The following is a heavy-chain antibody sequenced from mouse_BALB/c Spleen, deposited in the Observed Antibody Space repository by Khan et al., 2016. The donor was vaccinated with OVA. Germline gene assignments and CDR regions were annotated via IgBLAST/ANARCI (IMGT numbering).Heavy chain of an antibody. CDR2: INTGSTTT. J-gene: IGHJ2*01. V-gene: IGHV5-17*02. Sequence: EVQLVQSGGGLVQPGGSRKLSCAASGFTFSSFGMHWVRQAPEKGLEWVAYINTGSTTTDYADTVKGRFTFSRDNPNHTPFLQMTSLRSEDTAMYCCARGNCAYWGQGTTLTVSS. CDR1: GFTFSSFG. CDR3: ARGNCAY.